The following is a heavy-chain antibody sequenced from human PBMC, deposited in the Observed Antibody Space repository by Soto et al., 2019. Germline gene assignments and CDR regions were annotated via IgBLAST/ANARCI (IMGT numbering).Heavy chain of an antibody. V-gene: IGHV1-46*03. CDR2: INPSGGST. CDR1: GYTFTSYY. Sequence: QVQLVQSGAEVKKPGASVKVSCKASGYTFTSYYMHWVRQAPGQGLEWMGIINPSGGSTSYAQKFQGRVTMTRDTSTSTLYMELSSLRSEDTAVYYCARGTTVTDYNYYLDVWGKGTTVTVSS. J-gene: IGHJ6*03. CDR3: ARGTTVTDYNYYLDV. D-gene: IGHD4-17*01.